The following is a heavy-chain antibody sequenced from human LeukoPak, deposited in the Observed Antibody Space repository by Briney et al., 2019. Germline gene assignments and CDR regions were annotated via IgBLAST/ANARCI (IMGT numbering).Heavy chain of an antibody. CDR2: INPNSGGT. D-gene: IGHD3-16*02. Sequence: ASVKVSCKASGYTFTGYYMHWVRQAPGQGLEWMGWINPNSGGTNYAQKFQGRVTMTRDTSISTAYMELSRLRSDDTAVYYCARGRGDYVWGSYRLPYYFDYWGQGTLVTVSS. CDR1: GYTFTGYY. V-gene: IGHV1-2*02. CDR3: ARGRGDYVWGSYRLPYYFDY. J-gene: IGHJ4*02.